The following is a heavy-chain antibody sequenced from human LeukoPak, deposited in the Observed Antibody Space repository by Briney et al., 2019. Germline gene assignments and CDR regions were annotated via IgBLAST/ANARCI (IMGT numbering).Heavy chain of an antibody. J-gene: IGHJ4*02. CDR1: WSLVTGFD. V-gene: IGHV1-69*01. D-gene: IGHD6-13*01. CDR2: SIPILGTA. Sequence: SSVKVSYNASWSLVTGFDIIPVRQAPRQQLEWMGGSIPILGTAKYRQKVEERETITVDGSTSTAYMMLSSLRSEDTAVYYCARSGYSSSWYGEYYFDYWGQGTLVTVSS. CDR3: ARSGYSSSWYGEYYFDY.